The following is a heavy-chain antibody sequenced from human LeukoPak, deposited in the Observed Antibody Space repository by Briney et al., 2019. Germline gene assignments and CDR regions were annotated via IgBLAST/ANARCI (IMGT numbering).Heavy chain of an antibody. D-gene: IGHD2-15*01. Sequence: PGGSLRLSCAASGFTFSSYEMNWVRQAPGKGLEWVSYISSSGSTIYYADSVKGRFTISRDNAKNSLYLQMNSLRAEDTAVYYCARDGAGYCSGGSCPNSFDYWGQGTLVTVSS. CDR2: ISSSGSTI. J-gene: IGHJ4*02. CDR1: GFTFSSYE. V-gene: IGHV3-48*03. CDR3: ARDGAGYCSGGSCPNSFDY.